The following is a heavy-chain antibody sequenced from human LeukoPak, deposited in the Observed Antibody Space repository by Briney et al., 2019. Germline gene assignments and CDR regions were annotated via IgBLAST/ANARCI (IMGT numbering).Heavy chain of an antibody. J-gene: IGHJ4*02. V-gene: IGHV3-48*02. Sequence: GGSLRLSCAASGFTFSSYSMNWVRQAPGKGLEWVSYISDGSSTIYYADSVRGRLTISRDNAKNSLYLQINSLRDEDTAVYYCARETVGLDYWGQGTLVTVSS. CDR2: ISDGSSTI. CDR1: GFTFSSYS. D-gene: IGHD4-23*01. CDR3: ARETVGLDY.